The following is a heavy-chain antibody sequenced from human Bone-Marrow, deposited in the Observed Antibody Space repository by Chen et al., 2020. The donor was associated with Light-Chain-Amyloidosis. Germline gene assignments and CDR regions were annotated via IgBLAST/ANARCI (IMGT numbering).Heavy chain of an antibody. J-gene: IGHJ4*02. CDR2: IYPDDSDA. D-gene: IGHD5-12*01. CDR1: GQTFPNYW. Sequence: EVQLEQSGPEVKKPGESLKISCKGSGQTFPNYWIVWVRQMPGKGLEWMGVIYPDDSDAGYSPSFEGQVTISADKSITTADLQWRSLKASDTAMYYCARRRDGYNFDYWGQGTLVTVSS. CDR3: ARRRDGYNFDY. V-gene: IGHV5-51*01.